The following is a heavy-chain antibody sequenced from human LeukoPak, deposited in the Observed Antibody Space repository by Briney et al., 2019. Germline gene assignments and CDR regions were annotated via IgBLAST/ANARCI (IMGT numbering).Heavy chain of an antibody. V-gene: IGHV4-34*01. Sequence: SETLSLTCAVYGGSFSTYYWSWIRQPPWKGLEWIGEINHSGSTNYNPSLKSRVTISVDTSKNQFSLKLSSVTAADTAAYYCAGWIQLLDADISNWFDPWGQGTLVTVSS. CDR3: AGWIQLLDADISNWFDP. CDR1: GGSFSTYY. D-gene: IGHD5-18*01. J-gene: IGHJ5*02. CDR2: INHSGST.